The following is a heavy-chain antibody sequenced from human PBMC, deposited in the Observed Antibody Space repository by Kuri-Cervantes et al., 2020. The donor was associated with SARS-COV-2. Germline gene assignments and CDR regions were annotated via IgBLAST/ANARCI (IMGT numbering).Heavy chain of an antibody. V-gene: IGHV4-34*01. J-gene: IGHJ6*02. CDR1: GGSFSGYY. Sequence: SETLSLTCAVYGGSFSGYYWSWIRQPPGKGLEWIGEINHSGSTNYNPSLKGRVTISVDTSKNQFSLKLSSVTAADTAVYYCARGGRYCSSTSCLPYYYYYGMDVWGQGTTVTVSS. D-gene: IGHD2-2*01. CDR2: INHSGST. CDR3: ARGGRYCSSTSCLPYYYYYGMDV.